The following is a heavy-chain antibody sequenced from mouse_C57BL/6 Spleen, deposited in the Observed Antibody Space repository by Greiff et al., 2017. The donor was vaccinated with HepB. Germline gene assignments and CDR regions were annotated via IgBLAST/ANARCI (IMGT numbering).Heavy chain of an antibody. Sequence: VQLQQPGAELVKPGASVKMSCKASGYTFTSYWITWVKQRPGQGLEWIGDIYPGSGSTNYNEKFKSKATLTVDTSSSTAYMQLSSLTSEDSAVYYCARAGRRGGYFVYWGQGTTLTVSS. CDR3: ARAGRRGGYFVY. CDR2: IYPGSGST. V-gene: IGHV1-55*01. J-gene: IGHJ2*01. CDR1: GYTFTSYW.